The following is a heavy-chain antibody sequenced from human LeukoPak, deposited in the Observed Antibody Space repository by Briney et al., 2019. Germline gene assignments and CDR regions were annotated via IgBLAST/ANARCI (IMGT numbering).Heavy chain of an antibody. CDR1: GFTFSSYG. CDR2: IRYDRSNK. CDR3: ARVNNIGYSSSSLDY. D-gene: IGHD6-6*01. Sequence: GGSLRLSCAASGFTFSSYGMHWVRQAPGKGLEWVAFIRYDRSNKYYADSVKGRFTISRDNSKNTLYLQMNSLRAEDTAVYYCARVNNIGYSSSSLDYWGQGTLVTVSS. J-gene: IGHJ4*02. V-gene: IGHV3-30*02.